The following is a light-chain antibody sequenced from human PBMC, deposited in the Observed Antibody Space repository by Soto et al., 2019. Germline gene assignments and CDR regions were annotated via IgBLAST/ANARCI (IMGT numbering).Light chain of an antibody. V-gene: IGLV2-14*01. Sequence: QSALTQPASLSGSPGQSITISCTGSISDVRGYTYVSWFQQHPGEAPKLMIYDVSNRPSGISNRFSGSKSGNTASLTISGLQAEDEADYYCSSYTTGSTVVVFGGGTKLTVL. J-gene: IGLJ3*02. CDR1: ISDVRGYTY. CDR3: SSYTTGSTVVV. CDR2: DVS.